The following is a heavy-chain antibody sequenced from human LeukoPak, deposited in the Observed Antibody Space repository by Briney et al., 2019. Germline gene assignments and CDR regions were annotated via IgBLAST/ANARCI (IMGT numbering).Heavy chain of an antibody. CDR1: GGSISSNNW. CDR2: IYHSGSP. J-gene: IGHJ4*02. D-gene: IGHD4-17*01. V-gene: IGHV4-4*02. CDR3: ARGGYGDHFDY. Sequence: SETLSLTCAVSGGSISSNNWWGWVRQPPGQGLEWIGEIYHSGSPNYNPSLKSRVTISVDKSRNHFSLNLSSVTAADTAVYYCARGGYGDHFDYWGQGTLVTVSS.